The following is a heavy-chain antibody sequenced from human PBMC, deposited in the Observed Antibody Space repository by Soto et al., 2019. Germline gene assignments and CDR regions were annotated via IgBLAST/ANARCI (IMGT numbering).Heavy chain of an antibody. CDR2: VSFDGSNK. CDR1: GFTFSTHA. V-gene: IGHV3-30-3*01. CDR3: ARDQTGITTTGGGRIDH. Sequence: QVQLVESGGGGVQPGRSLRLSCAASGFTFSTHAMHWVRQAPGKGLECVAIVSFDGSNKYYADSVNGRFTISRDNSKNTLYLQMSCLTPEDTAVYYCARDQTGITTTGGGRIDHWGQGTLVTVSS. J-gene: IGHJ4*02. D-gene: IGHD1-20*01.